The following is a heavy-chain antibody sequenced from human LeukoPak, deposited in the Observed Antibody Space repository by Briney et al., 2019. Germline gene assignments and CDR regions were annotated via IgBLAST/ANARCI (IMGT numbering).Heavy chain of an antibody. J-gene: IGHJ4*02. Sequence: SETPSLTCTVSGDSIRFNYWNWIRQPPGKGLEWIGHIDYSGSTSYNPSLKSRLTISIDTSKDQFSLYLSSVTAADTGVYYCAKRIGSYWYWGQGTLVTVSS. V-gene: IGHV4-59*01. CDR2: IDYSGST. CDR3: AKRIGSYWY. D-gene: IGHD1-26*01. CDR1: GDSIRFNY.